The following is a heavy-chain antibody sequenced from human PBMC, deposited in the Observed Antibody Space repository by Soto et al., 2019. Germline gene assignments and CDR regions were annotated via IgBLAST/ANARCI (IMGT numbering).Heavy chain of an antibody. CDR1: GFTFSFYP. D-gene: IGHD6-13*01. CDR3: AKSQEIGTHFFDS. V-gene: IGHV3-23*01. Sequence: GGSLRLSCAASGFTFSFYPMSWVRQAPGKGLEWVSGISSSAGTTYYADPVKGRFTISRDNSKNSLSLQMNSLRAGDMAVYFCAKSQEIGTHFFDSWGQGTQVTVSS. J-gene: IGHJ4*02. CDR2: ISSSAGTT.